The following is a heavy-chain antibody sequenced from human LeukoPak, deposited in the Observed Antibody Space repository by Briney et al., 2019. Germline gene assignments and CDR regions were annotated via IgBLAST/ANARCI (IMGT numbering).Heavy chain of an antibody. Sequence: SETLSLTCTVSGGSISSYYWSWIRQPPGKGLEWIGYIYYSGSTNYNPSLKRRVTISVDTSKTQFSLKLSSVTAADTAVYYCARDPNLRPYYYDSSGYPLAYNWFDPWGQGTLVTVSS. CDR2: IYYSGST. D-gene: IGHD3-22*01. J-gene: IGHJ5*02. CDR1: GGSISSYY. V-gene: IGHV4-59*01. CDR3: ARDPNLRPYYYDSSGYPLAYNWFDP.